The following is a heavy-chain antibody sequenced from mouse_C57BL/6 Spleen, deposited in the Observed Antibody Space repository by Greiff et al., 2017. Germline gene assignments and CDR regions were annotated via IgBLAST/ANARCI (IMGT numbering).Heavy chain of an antibody. J-gene: IGHJ2*01. V-gene: IGHV1-80*01. CDR3: ARWVTTVADY. CDR1: GYAFSSYW. D-gene: IGHD1-1*01. Sequence: VKLQQSGAELVKPGASVKISCKASGYAFSSYWTNWVKQRPGKGLERIGQIYPGDGDTNYNGKFKGKATLTADKSSSTAYMQLSSLTSEDSAVYFCARWVTTVADYWGQGTTLTVSS. CDR2: IYPGDGDT.